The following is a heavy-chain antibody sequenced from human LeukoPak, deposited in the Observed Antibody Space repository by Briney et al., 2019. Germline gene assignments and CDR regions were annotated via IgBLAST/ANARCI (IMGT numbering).Heavy chain of an antibody. Sequence: SETLSLTCTVSSGSISSGGYSWSWIRQPPGKGLEWIGNIYHTESTCYNPSLKSRVTMSIDRSKNQFSLQLNSVTAADTAVYYCARAPGYGMDVWGQGTTVTVSS. V-gene: IGHV4-30-2*01. J-gene: IGHJ6*02. CDR3: ARAPGYGMDV. CDR2: IYHTEST. CDR1: SGSISSGGYS.